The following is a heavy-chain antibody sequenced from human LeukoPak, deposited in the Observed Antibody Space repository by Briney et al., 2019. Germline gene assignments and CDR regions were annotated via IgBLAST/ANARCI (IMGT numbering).Heavy chain of an antibody. V-gene: IGHV1-69*13. CDR3: AREGVDIVATIIGYYYYGMDV. D-gene: IGHD5-12*01. J-gene: IGHJ6*02. CDR2: IIPIFGTA. CDR1: GGTFGSYA. Sequence: ASVKVSCKASGGTFGSYAISWVRQAPGQGLEWMGGIIPIFGTANYAQKFQGRVTITADESTSTAYMELSSLRSEDTAVYYCAREGVDIVATIIGYYYYGMDVWGQGTTVTVSS.